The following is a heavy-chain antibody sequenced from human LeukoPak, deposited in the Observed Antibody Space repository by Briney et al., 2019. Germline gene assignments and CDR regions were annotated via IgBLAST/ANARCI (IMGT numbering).Heavy chain of an antibody. V-gene: IGHV4-59*05. CDR2: IYYSGST. D-gene: IGHD3-10*01. J-gene: IGHJ4*02. Sequence: SETLSLTCTVSGGSISSSYWSWIRQPPGKGLEWIGSIYYSGSTYYNPSLKSRVTISVDTSKNQFSLKLSSVTAADTAVYYCARFGYYGSGSQWGQGTLVTVSS. CDR1: GGSISSSY. CDR3: ARFGYYGSGSQ.